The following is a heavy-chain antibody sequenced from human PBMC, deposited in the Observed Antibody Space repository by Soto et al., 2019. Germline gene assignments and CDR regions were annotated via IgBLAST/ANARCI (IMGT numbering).Heavy chain of an antibody. Sequence: EVQLVESGGGLVKPGGSLRLSCGASGLIFSNAWMSWVRQAPGKGLEWVGRIKSKTSGGTTDFAAPVKGRFTISRDDSINTLFLQMNSLKTEDTAVYYCTTDDPINSNWGQETLVTVSS. CDR2: IKSKTSGGTT. D-gene: IGHD2-21*01. V-gene: IGHV3-15*01. CDR3: TTDDPINSN. CDR1: GLIFSNAW. J-gene: IGHJ4*02.